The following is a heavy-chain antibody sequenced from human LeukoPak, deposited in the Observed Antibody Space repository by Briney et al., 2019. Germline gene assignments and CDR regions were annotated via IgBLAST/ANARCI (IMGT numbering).Heavy chain of an antibody. CDR1: GFSFSSYS. CDR2: ISSSSSYI. J-gene: IGHJ5*02. D-gene: IGHD3-9*01. CDR3: ARDHILTGYQNWFDP. V-gene: IGHV3-21*01. Sequence: GGSLRLSCATSGFSFSSYSMNWVRQAPGKGLEWVSSISSSSSYIYYADSVKGRFTISRDNAKNSLYLQMNSLRAEDTAVYYCARDHILTGYQNWFDPWGQGTLVTVSS.